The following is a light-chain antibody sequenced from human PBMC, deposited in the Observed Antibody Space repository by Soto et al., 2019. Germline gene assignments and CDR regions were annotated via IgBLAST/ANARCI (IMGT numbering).Light chain of an antibody. Sequence: EIVLIQSPATLSLSPGERATPSCRASQSVSSYLAWYQQKPGQAPRLLIYDASNRATGIPARFSGSGSGTDFTLTISSLEPEDFAVYYCQQRSNWPLTFGGGTKVDIK. CDR3: QQRSNWPLT. J-gene: IGKJ4*01. V-gene: IGKV3-11*01. CDR2: DAS. CDR1: QSVSSY.